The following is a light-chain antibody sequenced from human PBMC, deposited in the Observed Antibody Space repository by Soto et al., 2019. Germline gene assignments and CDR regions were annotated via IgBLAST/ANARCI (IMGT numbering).Light chain of an antibody. V-gene: IGKV3D-20*02. CDR3: QQRRNWPLT. CDR1: QSVGSNY. J-gene: IGKJ5*01. CDR2: DAS. Sequence: VWTQSTGTLSLSPGERATLSCRASQSVGSNYLAWYQQKPGQAPRLLIYDASNRATGIPARFSGSGSGTDFTLTISSLEPEDFAVYYCQQRRNWPLTSGQGTRLEI.